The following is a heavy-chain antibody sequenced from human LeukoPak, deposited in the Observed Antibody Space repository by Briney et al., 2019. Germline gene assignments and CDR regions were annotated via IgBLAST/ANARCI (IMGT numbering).Heavy chain of an antibody. CDR3: AGTSVAGGGDDY. D-gene: IGHD6-19*01. Sequence: GSLRLSCAASGFTFSSYSVNWVRQAPGKGLEWVSSISSSSSYIYYADSVKGRFTISRDNAKNSLYLQMNSLRAEDTAVYYCAGTSVAGGGDDYWGQGTLVTVSS. CDR2: ISSSSSYI. V-gene: IGHV3-21*01. J-gene: IGHJ4*02. CDR1: GFTFSSYS.